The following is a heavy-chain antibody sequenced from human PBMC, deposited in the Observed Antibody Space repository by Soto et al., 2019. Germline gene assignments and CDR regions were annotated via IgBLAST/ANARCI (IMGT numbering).Heavy chain of an antibody. D-gene: IGHD5-18*01. V-gene: IGHV4-59*08. CDR1: GGSISSYY. CDR3: ATRGYSYGLNYYYYGMDV. Sequence: QVQLQESGPGLVKPSETLSLTCTVSGGSISSYYWSWIRQPPGKGLEWIGYIYYSGSTNYNPSLKSRVTISVDTSKNQFSLKLSSVTAADTAVYYCATRGYSYGLNYYYYGMDVWGQGTTVTVSS. CDR2: IYYSGST. J-gene: IGHJ6*02.